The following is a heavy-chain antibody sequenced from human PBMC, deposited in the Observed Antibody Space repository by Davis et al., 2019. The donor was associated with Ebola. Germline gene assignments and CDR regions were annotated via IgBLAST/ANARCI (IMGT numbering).Heavy chain of an antibody. CDR1: LYTFSGYA. V-gene: IGHV1-18*01. J-gene: IGHJ5*02. Sequence: AASVKVSCKTSLYTFSGYALSWVRQAPGQGLEWIGRINVYNGHTNYAQNFQGRVTVSTDTSTSIAYMELRSLRSDDTALYYCARDATTVTTIWFDPWGQGTLVTVSS. D-gene: IGHD4-17*01. CDR3: ARDATTVTTIWFDP. CDR2: INVYNGHT.